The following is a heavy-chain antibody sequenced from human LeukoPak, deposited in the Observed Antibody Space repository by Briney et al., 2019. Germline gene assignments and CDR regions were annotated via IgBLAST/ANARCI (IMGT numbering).Heavy chain of an antibody. CDR1: GFTFSDYY. Sequence: GGSLRLSCAASGFTFSDYYMSWIRQAPGKGLEWVSSISSSSSYIYYADSVKGRFTISRDNAKNSLYLQMNSLRAEDTAVYYCAREGAATDWFDPWGQGTLVTVSS. CDR2: ISSSSSYI. CDR3: AREGAATDWFDP. J-gene: IGHJ5*02. D-gene: IGHD1-26*01. V-gene: IGHV3-11*06.